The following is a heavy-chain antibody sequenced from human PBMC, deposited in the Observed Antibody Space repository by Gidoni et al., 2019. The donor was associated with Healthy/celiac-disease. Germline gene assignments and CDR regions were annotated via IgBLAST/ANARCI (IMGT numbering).Heavy chain of an antibody. CDR2: IYHSGST. V-gene: IGHV4-38-2*02. Sequence: QVQLQESGPGLVKPSETLSLTCTVSGYSLSSGYYWGWTRQPPGKGLEWIGSIYHSGSTYYNPSLKSRVTISVDTSKNQFSLKLSSVTAADTAVYYCARMAGYCSSTSCYKLYYYYYGMDVWGQGTTVTVSS. D-gene: IGHD2-2*02. J-gene: IGHJ6*02. CDR1: GYSLSSGYY. CDR3: ARMAGYCSSTSCYKLYYYYYGMDV.